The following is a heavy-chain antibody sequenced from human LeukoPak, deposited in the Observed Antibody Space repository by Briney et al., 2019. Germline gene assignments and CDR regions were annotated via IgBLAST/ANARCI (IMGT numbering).Heavy chain of an antibody. Sequence: GGSLRLSCAASGFTFSSYSMNWVRQAPGKGLEWVSSISSSSSYIYYADSVKGRFTISRDNAKNSLYLQMNSLRAEDTAVYYCARTFNSNEYGDPRGNYYMDVWGKGTTVTVSS. CDR3: ARTFNSNEYGDPRGNYYMDV. D-gene: IGHD4-17*01. J-gene: IGHJ6*03. CDR2: ISSSSSYI. V-gene: IGHV3-21*01. CDR1: GFTFSSYS.